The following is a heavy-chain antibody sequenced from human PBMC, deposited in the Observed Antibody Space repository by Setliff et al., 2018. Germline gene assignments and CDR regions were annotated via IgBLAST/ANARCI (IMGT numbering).Heavy chain of an antibody. D-gene: IGHD3-3*01. Sequence: LRLSCAASGFTFSSHAMHWVRQAPGKGLEWVAVTSYDGINKYYADSVKGRFTISRDNSKNTLYLQMNTLRVEDTALYYCARDAPTPYYNFWSGILEYWGQGALVAVSS. J-gene: IGHJ4*02. V-gene: IGHV3-30*01. CDR2: TSYDGINK. CDR1: GFTFSSHA. CDR3: ARDAPTPYYNFWSGILEY.